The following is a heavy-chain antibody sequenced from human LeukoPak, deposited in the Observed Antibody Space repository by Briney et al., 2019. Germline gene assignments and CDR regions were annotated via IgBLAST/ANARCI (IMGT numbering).Heavy chain of an antibody. CDR3: ARGPNVLWFGELFGGYYYYYMDV. CDR1: GYTFTSYD. V-gene: IGHV1-8*01. D-gene: IGHD3-10*01. Sequence: GASVKVSCKASGYTFTSYDINWVRQATGQGLEWMRWMDPNSGNTGYAQKFQGRVTMTRNTSISTAYMELSSLRSEDTAVYYCARGPNVLWFGELFGGYYYYYMDVWGKGTTVTISS. J-gene: IGHJ6*03. CDR2: MDPNSGNT.